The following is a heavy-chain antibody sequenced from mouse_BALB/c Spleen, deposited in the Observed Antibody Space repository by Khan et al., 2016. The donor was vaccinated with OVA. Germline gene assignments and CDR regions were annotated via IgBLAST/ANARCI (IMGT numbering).Heavy chain of an antibody. Sequence: QFPLVQSGPELKKPGETVKISCKASGYTFTNYGMNWVKQAPGKGLKWMGWINTNTGEPTYAEEFKGRFAFSLETSASTAYLQINNLKNEDTATYFCTRLITTLFDYWGQGTTLTVSS. J-gene: IGHJ2*01. D-gene: IGHD1-2*01. CDR1: GYTFTNYG. CDR3: TRLITTLFDY. V-gene: IGHV9-3*02. CDR2: INTNTGEP.